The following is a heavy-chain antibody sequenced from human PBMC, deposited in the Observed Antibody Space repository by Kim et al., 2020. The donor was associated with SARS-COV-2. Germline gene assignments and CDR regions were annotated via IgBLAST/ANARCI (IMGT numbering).Heavy chain of an antibody. CDR1: GGSISGYY. CDR2: IYSSGST. J-gene: IGHJ5*02. V-gene: IGHV4-4*07. D-gene: IGHD6-13*01. CDR3: ARDQTSSWSANWFDP. Sequence: SETLSLTCTVSGGSISGYYWSWIRQPAGKGLEWIGRIYSSGSTYYNPSLKSRVTMSVDTSKNEFSLKLSSVTAADTALYYCARDQTSSWSANWFDPWGQG.